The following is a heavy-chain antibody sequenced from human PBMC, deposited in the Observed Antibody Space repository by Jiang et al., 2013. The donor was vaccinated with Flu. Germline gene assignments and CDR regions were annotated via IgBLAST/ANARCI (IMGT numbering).Heavy chain of an antibody. D-gene: IGHD3-16*01. CDR1: GDSVSSNSAA. J-gene: IGHJ3*02. Sequence: SGDSVSSNSAAWNWIRQSPSRGLESAREGHTTGPSGLMIMQYTVKSRLTIKPDTSKNQFSLQLNSVTPEDTAVYYCVRDGGLGLDAYDIWGQGTMVTVSS. V-gene: IGHV6-1*01. CDR2: HTTGPSGL. CDR3: VRDGGLGLDAYDI.